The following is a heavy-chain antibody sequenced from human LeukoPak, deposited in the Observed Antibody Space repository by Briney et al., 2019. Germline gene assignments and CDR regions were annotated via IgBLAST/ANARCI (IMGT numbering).Heavy chain of an antibody. CDR2: INPNSCVT. J-gene: IGHJ4*02. Sequence: ASVKVSCKASGYTFTGYYMHWVRQAPGQGLEWMGWINPNSCVTNYAQKFQGRVTMTRHTSISTAYMELSSLRSEDTAVYYCARGSFAARPDYWGQGTLVTVSS. CDR3: ARGSFAARPDY. D-gene: IGHD6-6*01. V-gene: IGHV1-2*02. CDR1: GYTFTGYY.